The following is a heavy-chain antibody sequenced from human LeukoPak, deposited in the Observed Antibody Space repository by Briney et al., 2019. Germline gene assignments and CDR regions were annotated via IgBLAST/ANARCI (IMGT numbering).Heavy chain of an antibody. D-gene: IGHD1-26*01. CDR3: AREGGSAEAFDS. J-gene: IGHJ4*02. V-gene: IGHV4-34*01. CDR2: INHSGST. Sequence: SETLSLTCAVYGGSFSGYYWSWIRQPPGKGLEWIGEINHSGSTNYNPSLKSRVTTSVDTSKNQFSLKLSSVTAADTAVYYCAREGGSAEAFDSWGQGTLVTVSS. CDR1: GGSFSGYY.